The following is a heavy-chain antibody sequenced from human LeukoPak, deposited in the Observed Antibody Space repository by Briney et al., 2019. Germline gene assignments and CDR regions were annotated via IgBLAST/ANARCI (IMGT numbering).Heavy chain of an antibody. CDR2: IKYDGSKT. CDR3: AKDTIFTVDPFDY. Sequence: GGSLRLSCVVSGMTFDRHGMYWVRQPPGQGLEWQAFIKYDGSKTKYEDPVKGRFTVSRDNSKNTLYLEMNSLRAEDTAVYYCAKDTIFTVDPFDYWGQGTLVTVSS. V-gene: IGHV3-30*02. D-gene: IGHD3-3*01. CDR1: GMTFDRHG. J-gene: IGHJ4*02.